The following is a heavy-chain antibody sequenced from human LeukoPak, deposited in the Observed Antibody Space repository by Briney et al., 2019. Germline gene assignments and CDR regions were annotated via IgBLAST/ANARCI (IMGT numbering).Heavy chain of an antibody. CDR2: IYYTGST. Sequence: SETLSLTCTVSGGSVSDYYWSWIRQSPGKGLEWIGYIYYTGSTSCNPSLRSRVTMSADTSKNQFSLKLSSVTAADTAVYYCARTRYYYNSRSYGAPYYFDYWGQGTLVTVSS. CDR1: GGSVSDYY. D-gene: IGHD3-10*01. V-gene: IGHV4-59*08. CDR3: ARTRYYYNSRSYGAPYYFDY. J-gene: IGHJ4*02.